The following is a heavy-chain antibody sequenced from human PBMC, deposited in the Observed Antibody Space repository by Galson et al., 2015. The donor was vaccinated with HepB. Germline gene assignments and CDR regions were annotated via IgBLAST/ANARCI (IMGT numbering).Heavy chain of an antibody. D-gene: IGHD3-10*02. CDR3: AKKGSPNICSGSYYYLEY. Sequence: SLRLSCAASGFTFRTYALSWVRQAPGMGLEWLSGISPTGSHVYYADSVKGRFTISRDNSKNELYLQMNSLRVEDTAIYYCAKKGSPNICSGSYYYLEYWGQGTLVTVSS. V-gene: IGHV3-23*01. CDR1: GFTFRTYA. J-gene: IGHJ4*02. CDR2: ISPTGSHV.